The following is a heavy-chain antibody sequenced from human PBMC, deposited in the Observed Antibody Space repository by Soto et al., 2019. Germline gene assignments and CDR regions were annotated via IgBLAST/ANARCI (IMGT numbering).Heavy chain of an antibody. V-gene: IGHV3-23*01. Sequence: LRLSCAASGFTFSSYAMSWVRQAPGKGLEWVSAISGSGGSTYYADSVKGRFTISRDNSKNTLYLQMNSLRAEDTAVYYCVKDSGPAVAGPVDYWGQGTLVTVSS. CDR1: GFTFSSYA. CDR2: ISGSGGST. D-gene: IGHD6-19*01. CDR3: VKDSGPAVAGPVDY. J-gene: IGHJ4*02.